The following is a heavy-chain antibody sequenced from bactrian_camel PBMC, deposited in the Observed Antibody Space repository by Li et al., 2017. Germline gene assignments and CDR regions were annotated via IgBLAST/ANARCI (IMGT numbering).Heavy chain of an antibody. D-gene: IGHD2*01. Sequence: DVQLVESGGDVVQPGGSLRLSCVASGFTLSSSYYVSWVRQAPGKEREGVATIHRDNGGTNYAGSVKGRFTISRDNAKNTVYLQMNNLKAEDTAMYYCAADRRETICRTTWRSPNYWGQGTQVTVS. J-gene: IGHJ4*01. CDR2: IHRDNGGT. CDR1: GFTLSSSYY. CDR3: AADRRETICRTTWRSPNY. V-gene: IGHV3S40*01.